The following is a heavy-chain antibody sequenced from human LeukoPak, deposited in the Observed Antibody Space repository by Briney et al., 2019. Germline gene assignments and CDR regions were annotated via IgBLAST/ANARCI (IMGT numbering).Heavy chain of an antibody. Sequence: ASVKVSXKASGYTFIHYFIHWVRQAPGQGLEWMGRINSNTGVTEYTQKFQGRVTMTRDTSITTVYMELSSLTPDDSAVYYCARDYSSTSNWELDYWGQGTLVTVSS. CDR3: ARDYSSTSNWELDY. CDR1: GYTFIHYF. D-gene: IGHD7-27*01. CDR2: INSNTGVT. J-gene: IGHJ4*02. V-gene: IGHV1-2*06.